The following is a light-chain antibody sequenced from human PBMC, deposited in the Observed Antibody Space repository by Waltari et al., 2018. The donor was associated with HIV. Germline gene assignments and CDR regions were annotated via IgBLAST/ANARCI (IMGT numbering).Light chain of an antibody. CDR3: AAWDDSLNVPV. J-gene: IGLJ3*02. CDR1: TSNIGRNT. CDR2: SNN. Sequence: QSVLTQPPSASGTPGQRLTISCSGSTSNIGRNTVNWSQQLPGTAPKLLIYSNNQWPSGVPARFSGSKSGTSTSLASSGLQSEDEADYYCAAWDDSLNVPVFGGGTRLTVL. V-gene: IGLV1-44*01.